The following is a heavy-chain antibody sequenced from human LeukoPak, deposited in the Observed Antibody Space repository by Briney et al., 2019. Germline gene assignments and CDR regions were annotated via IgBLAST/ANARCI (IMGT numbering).Heavy chain of an antibody. J-gene: IGHJ5*02. CDR2: ISGSGGST. D-gene: IGHD3-22*01. Sequence: GGSLRHSCAASGFTFSSYAMSWVRQAPGKGLEWVSAISGSGGSTYYADSVKGRFTISRDNSKNTLYLQMNSLRAEDTAVYYCAKDWSSGLDYYDSSGPPFDPWGQGTLVTVSS. CDR3: AKDWSSGLDYYDSSGPPFDP. V-gene: IGHV3-23*01. CDR1: GFTFSSYA.